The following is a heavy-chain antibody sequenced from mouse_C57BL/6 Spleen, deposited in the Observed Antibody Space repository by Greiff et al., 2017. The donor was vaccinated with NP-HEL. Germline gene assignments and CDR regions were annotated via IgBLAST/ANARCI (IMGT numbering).Heavy chain of an antibody. D-gene: IGHD2-1*01. CDR1: GFTFSDYY. J-gene: IGHJ2*01. Sequence: EVNLVESEGGLVQPGSSMKLSCTASGFTFSDYYMAWVRQVPEKGLEWVANINYDGSSTYYLDSLKSRFIISRDNAKNILYLQMSSLKSEDTATYYCARVYYGNCFDYWGQGTTLTVSS. V-gene: IGHV5-16*01. CDR3: ARVYYGNCFDY. CDR2: INYDGSST.